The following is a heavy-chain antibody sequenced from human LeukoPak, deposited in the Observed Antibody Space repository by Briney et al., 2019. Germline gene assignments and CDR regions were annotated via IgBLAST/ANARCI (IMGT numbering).Heavy chain of an antibody. CDR2: IYISGST. Sequence: SETLSLTCTVSGGSISSGTYYWSWIRQPAGKGLEWIGRIYISGSTNYNSSLKSRVSISLDTSKNQFSLKLSSVTAADTAVYYCARERVVEMATIGRDYYYYYMDVWGKGTTVTVSS. CDR3: ARERVVEMATIGRDYYYYYMDV. V-gene: IGHV4-61*02. J-gene: IGHJ6*03. CDR1: GGSISSGTYY. D-gene: IGHD5-24*01.